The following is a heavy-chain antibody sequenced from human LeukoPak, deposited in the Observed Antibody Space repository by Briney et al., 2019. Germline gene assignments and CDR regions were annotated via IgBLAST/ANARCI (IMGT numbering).Heavy chain of an antibody. CDR1: GGSISSGGYY. CDR2: IYYSGST. J-gene: IGHJ5*02. V-gene: IGHV4-39*07. Sequence: TSETLSLTCTVSGGSISSGGYYWGWIRQPPGKGLEWIGSIYYSGSTYYNPFLKSRVTISVDTSKNQFSLKLSSVTAADTAVYYCARDVGNGYSYGYSYNWFDPWGQGTLVTVSS. D-gene: IGHD5-18*01. CDR3: ARDVGNGYSYGYSYNWFDP.